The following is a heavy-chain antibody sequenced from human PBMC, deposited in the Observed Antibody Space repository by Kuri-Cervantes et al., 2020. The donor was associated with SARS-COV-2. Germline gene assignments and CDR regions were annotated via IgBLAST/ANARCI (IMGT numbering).Heavy chain of an antibody. Sequence: SCTVSGGSISSGGYYWSWIRQHPGKGLEWIGYIYYSGSTYYNPSLKSRVTISVDTSKNQFSLKLSSVTAADTAVYYCARASVWRFDPWGQGTLVTVSS. V-gene: IGHV4-31*02. J-gene: IGHJ5*02. CDR3: ARASVWRFDP. D-gene: IGHD2-8*01. CDR2: IYYSGST. CDR1: GGSISSGGYY.